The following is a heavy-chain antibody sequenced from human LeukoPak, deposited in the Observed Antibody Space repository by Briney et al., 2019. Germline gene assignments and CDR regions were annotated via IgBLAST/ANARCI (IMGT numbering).Heavy chain of an antibody. V-gene: IGHV4-38-2*01. J-gene: IGHJ4*02. CDR2: IYYSGST. Sequence: SETLSLTCAVSGYYLSSGYYWVWIRQPPGKGLEWIGSIYYSGSTYYNPSLPSRVPLSVEPSKHQFFPKLSSVPAAAPADHCCARQGGDDGVGRHYWGQGTLVTVSS. CDR3: ARQGGDDGVGRHY. D-gene: IGHD4-17*01. CDR1: GYYLSSGYY.